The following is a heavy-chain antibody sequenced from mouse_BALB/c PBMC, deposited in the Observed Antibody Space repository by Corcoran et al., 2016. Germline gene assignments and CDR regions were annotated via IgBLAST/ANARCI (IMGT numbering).Heavy chain of an antibody. CDR1: GYTFTSYV. V-gene: IGHV1S136*01. D-gene: IGHD1-2*01. CDR3: AKGTTAFDY. CDR2: INPYNDGT. Sequence: EVQLQQSGPELVKPGASVKMSCKASGYTFTSYVMHWVKQKTGQGLEWIGYINPYNDGTKYNEKFKGKATMTADKSSSTAYMELSSLTSEDAAVYYCAKGTTAFDYWGQGTTLTVSS. J-gene: IGHJ2*01.